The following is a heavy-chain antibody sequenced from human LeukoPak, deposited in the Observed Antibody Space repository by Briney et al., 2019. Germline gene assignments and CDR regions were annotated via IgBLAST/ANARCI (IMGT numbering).Heavy chain of an antibody. J-gene: IGHJ5*02. CDR1: GYTLTELS. Sequence: ASVKVSCKVSGYTLTELSMHWVRQAPGKGLEWMGGFDPEDGETIYAQKFQGRVTMTEDTSTDTAYMELSSLRSEDTAVYYCATVPRARGRSRDWFDPWGQGTLVTVSS. CDR2: FDPEDGET. V-gene: IGHV1-24*01. D-gene: IGHD3-10*01. CDR3: ATVPRARGRSRDWFDP.